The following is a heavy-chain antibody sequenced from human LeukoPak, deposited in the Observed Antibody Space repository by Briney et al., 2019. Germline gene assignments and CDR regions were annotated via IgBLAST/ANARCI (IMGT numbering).Heavy chain of an antibody. CDR1: GFTFSSMA. J-gene: IGHJ4*02. Sequence: GGSLRLSCAASGFTFSSMAMGWVRRVPGKGLKWSPPIIGSGGSTYYADSVKGRFTISRDNSKNTLYLQMNSLRAEDTAVYYCAKDLEDYDFWSGYSTPFDYWGQGTLVTVSS. D-gene: IGHD3-3*01. CDR3: AKDLEDYDFWSGYSTPFDY. V-gene: IGHV3-23*01. CDR2: IIGSGGST.